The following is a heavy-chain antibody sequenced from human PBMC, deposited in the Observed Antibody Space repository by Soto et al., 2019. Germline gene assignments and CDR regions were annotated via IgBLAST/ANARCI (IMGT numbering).Heavy chain of an antibody. CDR1: GYTLTELS. J-gene: IGHJ4*02. CDR2: FDPEDGET. D-gene: IGHD3-3*01. CDR3: ARALDFWSAYFDY. Sequence: ASVKVSCKVSGYTLTELSMHWVRQAPGKGLEWMGGFDPEDGETIYADSVKARFTISRDNSKNTLYLQMNSLRTEDTAVYYCARALDFWSAYFDYWGQGSLVTVSS. V-gene: IGHV1-24*01.